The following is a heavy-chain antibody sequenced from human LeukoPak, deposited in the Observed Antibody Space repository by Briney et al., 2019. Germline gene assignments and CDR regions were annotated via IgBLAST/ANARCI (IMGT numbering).Heavy chain of an antibody. CDR1: GYSISRGYY. D-gene: IGHD3-10*01. Sequence: SETLSLTCTVSGYSISRGYYWGWMRQPPGKGLEWIESIYHSGSTYYNPSLKSRVTISVDTSKNQFSLKLSSVTAADTAVYYCARADRSGRHYYYYMDVWGKGTTVTVSS. J-gene: IGHJ6*03. CDR2: IYHSGST. CDR3: ARADRSGRHYYYYMDV. V-gene: IGHV4-38-2*02.